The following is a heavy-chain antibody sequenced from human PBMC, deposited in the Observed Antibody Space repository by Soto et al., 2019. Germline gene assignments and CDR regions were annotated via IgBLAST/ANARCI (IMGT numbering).Heavy chain of an antibody. CDR1: GFTFSSYE. V-gene: IGHV3-48*03. J-gene: IGHJ3*02. CDR3: ARALSIAARHDAFDI. CDR2: ISSSGSTI. D-gene: IGHD6-6*01. Sequence: GESLKISCAASGFTFSSYEMNWVRQAPGKGLEWVSYISSSGSTIYYADSVKGRFTISRDNAKNSLYLQMNSLRAEDTAVYYCARALSIAARHDAFDIWGQGTMVTVSS.